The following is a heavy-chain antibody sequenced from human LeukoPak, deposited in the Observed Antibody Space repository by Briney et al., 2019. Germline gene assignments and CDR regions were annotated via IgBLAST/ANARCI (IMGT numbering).Heavy chain of an antibody. D-gene: IGHD2-15*01. CDR3: ARERRCSRGGCYHWFDA. CDR2: SNHGGST. V-gene: IGHV4-38-2*02. CDR1: GYSISSVYY. J-gene: IGHJ5*02. Sequence: SETLSLTCAVSGYSISSVYYWGWIRQPPGKGLEWIGSSNHGGSTYYNPSLKSRVTISVDTSKNQFSLNLSSVTAADTAVYYCARERRCSRGGCYHWFDAWGQGTLVTVSS.